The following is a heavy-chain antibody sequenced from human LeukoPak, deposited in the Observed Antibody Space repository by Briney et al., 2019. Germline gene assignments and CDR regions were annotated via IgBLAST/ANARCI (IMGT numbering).Heavy chain of an antibody. J-gene: IGHJ3*02. D-gene: IGHD5-12*01. Sequence: HPGGSLRLSCAPSGFTFSSSWMHWVRQAPGKGLEWVPYIGSRPTTTYYADSVRGQFIISRDNTKNSVYLQMTSLRADDAAVYYCATSSAYEISWAFNIWCQGTRVAVSS. V-gene: IGHV3-48*04. CDR2: IGSRPTTT. CDR1: GFTFSSSW. CDR3: ATSSAYEISWAFNI.